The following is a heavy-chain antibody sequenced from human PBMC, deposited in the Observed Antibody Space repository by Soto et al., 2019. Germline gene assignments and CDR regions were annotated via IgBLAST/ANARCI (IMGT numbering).Heavy chain of an antibody. CDR2: VFYSGAST. J-gene: IGHJ3*01. V-gene: IGHV3-23*01. Sequence: HPGETLRLSCSASGCTLSSFSMTWVRQSPDKGLEWLSTVFYSGASTYYADAVKVRLTISRDNYQITVNLHMNTLRDEDTSVYYCAMYVFVPSAMVGTFDVWGPGIMVTVSS. CDR1: GCTLSSFS. D-gene: IGHD2-2*01. CDR3: AMYVFVPSAMVGTFDV.